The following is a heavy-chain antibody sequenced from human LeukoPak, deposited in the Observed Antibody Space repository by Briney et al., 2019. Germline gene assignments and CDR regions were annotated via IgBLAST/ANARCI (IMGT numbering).Heavy chain of an antibody. J-gene: IGHJ4*02. CDR3: AKSSYYDTSGYNREYYFDC. CDR2: IWYDGSNK. CDR1: GFTFSSYG. D-gene: IGHD3-22*01. Sequence: GGSLRLSCAASGFTFSSYGMHWVRQAPGKGLEWVALIWYDGSNKYYTDSVKGRFTISRDNSRNTLYLQLNSLRAEDTAVYYCAKSSYYDTSGYNREYYFDCWGQGTLVTVSS. V-gene: IGHV3-33*03.